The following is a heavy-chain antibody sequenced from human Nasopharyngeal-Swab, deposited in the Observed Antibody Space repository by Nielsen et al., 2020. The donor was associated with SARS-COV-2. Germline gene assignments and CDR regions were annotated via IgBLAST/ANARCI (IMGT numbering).Heavy chain of an antibody. Sequence: WIRQPPGKGLEWIWSIYYSGSTYYNPSLKSRVTISVDTSKNQFSLKLSSVTAADTAVYYCARYGERITIFGVVIKEAFDIWGQGTMVTVSS. V-gene: IGHV4-39*01. CDR2: IYYSGST. D-gene: IGHD3-3*01. CDR3: ARYGERITIFGVVIKEAFDI. J-gene: IGHJ3*02.